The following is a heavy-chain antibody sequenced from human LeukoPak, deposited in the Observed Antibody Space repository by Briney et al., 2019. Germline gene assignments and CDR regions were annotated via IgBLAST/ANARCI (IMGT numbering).Heavy chain of an antibody. CDR1: GGSINSSDW. CDR2: IYHSGIT. CDR3: ASHYYDSSGYYYPFDF. Sequence: GTLSLTCAVSGGSINSSDWWSWVRQPPGKGLEWIGEIYHSGITNYNPSLKSRVTISVDKSKNQFSLKLSSVTAADTAVYYCASHYYDSSGYYYPFDFWGQGTLVTVSS. D-gene: IGHD3-22*01. V-gene: IGHV4-4*02. J-gene: IGHJ4*02.